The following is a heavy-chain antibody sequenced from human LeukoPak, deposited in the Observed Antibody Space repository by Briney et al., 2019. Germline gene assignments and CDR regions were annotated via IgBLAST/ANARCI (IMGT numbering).Heavy chain of an antibody. J-gene: IGHJ5*02. CDR1: GGSISSGDYY. V-gene: IGHV4-30-4*01. CDR3: ARGGGYAPNWFDP. Sequence: SQTLSLTCTVSGGSISSGDYYWSWIRQPPGKGLEWIGYIYYSGSTYYNPSLKSRVTISVDTSKNQFSLKLSSVTAADTAVYYCARGGGYAPNWFDPWGQGTLVTVSS. CDR2: IYYSGST. D-gene: IGHD5-12*01.